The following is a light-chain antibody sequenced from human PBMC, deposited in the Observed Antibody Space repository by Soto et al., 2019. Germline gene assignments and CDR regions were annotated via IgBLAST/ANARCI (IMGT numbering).Light chain of an antibody. J-gene: IGKJ1*01. CDR2: GAS. CDR3: HQYNNWPPWT. CDR1: RGISSN. Sequence: ENVLTQSPATLSLSPGERATLSCGASRGISSNLAWYQQKPGQAPRLLIYGASTRATGIPARFSGSGSGTEFTLTISSLQSEDFAVYYCHQYNNWPPWTFGQGPKVDIK. V-gene: IGKV3-15*01.